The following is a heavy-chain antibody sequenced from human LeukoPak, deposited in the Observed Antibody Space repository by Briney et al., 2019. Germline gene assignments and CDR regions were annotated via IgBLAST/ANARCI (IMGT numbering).Heavy chain of an antibody. D-gene: IGHD3-16*02. CDR1: GGSISSSSYY. CDR3: ARDLVHYDYVWGSYRFKGAFDI. J-gene: IGHJ3*02. CDR2: IYYSGST. V-gene: IGHV4-39*02. Sequence: KASETLSLTCTVSGGSISSSSYYWGWIRQPPGKGLEWIGSIYYSGSTYYNPSLKSRVTISVDTSKNQFSLKLSSVTAADTAVYYCARDLVHYDYVWGSYRFKGAFDIWGQGTMVTVSS.